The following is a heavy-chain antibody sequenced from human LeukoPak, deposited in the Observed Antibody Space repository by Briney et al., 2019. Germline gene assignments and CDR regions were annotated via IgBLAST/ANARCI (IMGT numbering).Heavy chain of an antibody. CDR1: GASISGTSYY. Sequence: SETLSLTCTVSGASISGTSYYWTWTPHHPGEGLEWLGFIHFSGTIYYNPSLSRRLIISADTSKNQMSLKLSSVTAADTAVYYCAAGGDTAKGGKYWGQGTQVTVSS. CDR3: AAGGDTAKGGKY. CDR2: IHFSGTI. J-gene: IGHJ4*02. D-gene: IGHD5-18*01. V-gene: IGHV4-31*03.